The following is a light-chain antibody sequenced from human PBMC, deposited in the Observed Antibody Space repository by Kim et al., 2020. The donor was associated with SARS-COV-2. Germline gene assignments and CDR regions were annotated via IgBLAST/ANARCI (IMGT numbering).Light chain of an antibody. J-gene: IGKJ2*01. CDR3: QQYNNWPPLMYT. V-gene: IGKV3-15*01. CDR2: GAS. Sequence: EIVMTQSPATLSVSPGERATLSCRASQRVSSNLAWYQQKPGQAPRLLIYGASTRATGIPARFSGSGSGTEFTLTISSLQSEDFAVYYCQQYNNWPPLMYTFGQGTKLEI. CDR1: QRVSSN.